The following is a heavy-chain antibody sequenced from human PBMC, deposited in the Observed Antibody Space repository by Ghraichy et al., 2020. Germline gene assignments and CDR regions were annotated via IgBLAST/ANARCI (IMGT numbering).Heavy chain of an antibody. D-gene: IGHD6-13*01. CDR2: IYYSGST. CDR1: GGSISSSSYY. J-gene: IGHJ3*02. CDR3: ARQRPGGIAAPNDAFDI. V-gene: IGHV4-39*01. Sequence: SQTLSLTCTVSGGSISSSSYYWGWIRQPPGKGLEWIGSIYYSGSTYYNPSLKSRVTISVDTSKNQFSLKLSSVTAADTAVYYCARQRPGGIAAPNDAFDIWGQGTMVTVSS.